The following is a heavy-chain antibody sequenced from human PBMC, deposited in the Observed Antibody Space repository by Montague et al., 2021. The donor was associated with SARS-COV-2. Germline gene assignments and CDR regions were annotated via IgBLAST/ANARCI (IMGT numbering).Heavy chain of an antibody. CDR2: VSHPGSA. Sequence: SETLSLTCAVYTEASTGYYWTWIRQPPGKGPEWIGDVSHPGSAKYNPSLKGRVSISVNTWRKQVSLRLTSVTAADTATYYCARGVYNRVVFVVSPGCYFDYWGQGSLVAVSA. J-gene: IGHJ4*03. D-gene: IGHD2-21*01. V-gene: IGHV4-34*01. CDR1: TEASTGYY. CDR3: ARGVYNRVVFVVSPGCYFDY.